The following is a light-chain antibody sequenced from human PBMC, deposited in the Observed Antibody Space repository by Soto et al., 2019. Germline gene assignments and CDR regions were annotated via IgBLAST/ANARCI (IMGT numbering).Light chain of an antibody. Sequence: EIVWTMSPCTLSFSPGERATLSCMASQSVSTRSLAWYQQKPGQAPRLLISGASSRAADIPDRFSGSGSGTDFTLTISSLQSDDVGVYYCQQYNERPPWPFGQGTRLEIK. J-gene: IGKJ5*01. CDR3: QQYNERPPWP. CDR2: GAS. CDR1: QSVSTRS. V-gene: IGKV3-20*01.